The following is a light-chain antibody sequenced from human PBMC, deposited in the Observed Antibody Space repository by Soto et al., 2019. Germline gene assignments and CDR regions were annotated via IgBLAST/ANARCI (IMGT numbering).Light chain of an antibody. CDR2: KAS. Sequence: IKMNQSPSTLSGSVGDRVTITCRASQTISSWLAWYQQKPGKAPKLLIYKASTLKSGVPSRFSGIGSGTDFTLSISSLQPEDFATYYCQQSYSGPLTFGGGTNVDIK. CDR3: QQSYSGPLT. CDR1: QTISSW. V-gene: IGKV1-5*03. J-gene: IGKJ4*01.